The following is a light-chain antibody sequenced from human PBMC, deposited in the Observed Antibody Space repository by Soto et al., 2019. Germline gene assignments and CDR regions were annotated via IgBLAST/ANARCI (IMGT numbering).Light chain of an antibody. CDR1: QGISNY. J-gene: IGKJ1*01. Sequence: DIQMTQSPSSLSASVGDRVTITCRASQGISNYLAWYQQKPGKVPKLLIYAASTLQSGVPSRFSGSGSGTDFTLTISSLQPEDVATSYCQKYNSVPPWTFGQGTKVEIK. V-gene: IGKV1-27*01. CDR2: AAS. CDR3: QKYNSVPPWT.